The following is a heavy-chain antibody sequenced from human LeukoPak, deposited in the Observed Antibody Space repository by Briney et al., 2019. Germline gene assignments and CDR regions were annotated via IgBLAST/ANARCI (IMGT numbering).Heavy chain of an antibody. Sequence: GASVKVSCKASGGTFSSYAISWVRQAPGQGLEWMGGIIPIFGTANYAQKFQGRVTITTDESTSTAYMELSSLRSEDTAVYYCARVEDSSGWCNLWGQGTLVTVSS. CDR2: IIPIFGTA. CDR3: ARVEDSSGWCNL. D-gene: IGHD6-19*01. V-gene: IGHV1-69*05. J-gene: IGHJ5*02. CDR1: GGTFSSYA.